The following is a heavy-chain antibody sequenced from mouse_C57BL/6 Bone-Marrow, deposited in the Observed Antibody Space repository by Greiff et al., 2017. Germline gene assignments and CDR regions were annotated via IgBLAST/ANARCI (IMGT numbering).Heavy chain of an antibody. Sequence: DVKLVESGGGLVKPGGSLKLSCAASGFTFSSYAMSWVRQTPEKRLEWVATISDGGSYTYYPDNVKGRFTISRDNAKNNLYLQMSHLTSEDTAMYYCARETVRLDAMDYWGQGTSVTVSS. V-gene: IGHV5-4*01. J-gene: IGHJ4*01. CDR1: GFTFSSYA. CDR3: ARETVRLDAMDY. CDR2: ISDGGSYT.